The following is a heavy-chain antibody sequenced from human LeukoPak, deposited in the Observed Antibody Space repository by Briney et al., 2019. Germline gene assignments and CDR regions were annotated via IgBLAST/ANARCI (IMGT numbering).Heavy chain of an antibody. D-gene: IGHD6-19*01. V-gene: IGHV4-61*01. CDR2: IYYSGGT. CDR1: GGSISSGSYY. J-gene: IGHJ4*02. CDR3: AKDRSGYSSGWYFDY. Sequence: SETLSLTCTVSGGSISSGSYYWSWIRQPPGKGLEWIGYIYYSGGTNYNPSLKSRVTISVDTSKNRFSLKLSSVTAADTAVYYCAKDRSGYSSGWYFDYWGQGTLVTVSS.